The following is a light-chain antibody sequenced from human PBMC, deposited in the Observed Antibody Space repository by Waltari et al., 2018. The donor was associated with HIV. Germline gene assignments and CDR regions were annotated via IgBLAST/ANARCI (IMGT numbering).Light chain of an antibody. Sequence: QSDLTQPPSVSGAPGQRVTISCSGVSAGYDVHWYQQLPGTAPKLLIYGNSNRPSGVPDRFSGSKSGPLASLAITGLQAEDEADYYCQSYDSNLSSSVFGGGTRLTVL. CDR3: QSYDSNLSSSV. CDR1: SAGYD. J-gene: IGLJ2*01. CDR2: GNS. V-gene: IGLV1-40*01.